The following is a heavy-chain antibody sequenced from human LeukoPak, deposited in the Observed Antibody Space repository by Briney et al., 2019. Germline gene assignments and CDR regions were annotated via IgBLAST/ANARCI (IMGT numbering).Heavy chain of an antibody. J-gene: IGHJ3*02. D-gene: IGHD6-13*01. CDR1: GYTFTGYY. V-gene: IGHV1-2*02. CDR2: INPNSGGT. Sequence: ASVKVSCKASGYTFTGYYMHWVRQAPGQGLEWMGWINPNSGGTNYAQKFQGRVTMTRDTSISTAYMELSRLRSDDTAVYYCARGKREAAAAAGIGAFDIWGQGTMVTVSS. CDR3: ARGKREAAAAAGIGAFDI.